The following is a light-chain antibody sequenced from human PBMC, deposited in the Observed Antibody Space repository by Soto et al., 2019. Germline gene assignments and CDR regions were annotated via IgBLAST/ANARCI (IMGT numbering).Light chain of an antibody. CDR1: SSDVGGYNY. CDR3: CSFAGGYTYV. Sequence: HSSLTQPRSVSGGPGQSVTISCTGTSSDVGGYNYVSWYQQHPGKAPKLMIYDVSKRPSGVPDRFSGSKSGNTASLTISGLQAEDEADFYCCSFAGGYTYVFGPGTKVTVL. V-gene: IGLV2-11*01. J-gene: IGLJ1*01. CDR2: DVS.